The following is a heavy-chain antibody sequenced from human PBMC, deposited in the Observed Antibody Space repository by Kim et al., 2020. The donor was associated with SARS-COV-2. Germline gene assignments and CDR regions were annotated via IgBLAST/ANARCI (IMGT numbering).Heavy chain of an antibody. CDR2: IYYSGST. CDR3: ARRPSSFRATEYYFDY. V-gene: IGHV4-39*01. CDR1: GGSISSSSYY. J-gene: IGHJ4*02. D-gene: IGHD6-13*01. Sequence: SETLSLTCTVSGGSISSSSYYWGWIRQPPGKGLEWIGSIYYSGSTYYNPSLKSRVTLSVDTSKNQFSLKLSSVTAADTAVYYCARRPSSFRATEYYFDYWGQGTLGTVSS.